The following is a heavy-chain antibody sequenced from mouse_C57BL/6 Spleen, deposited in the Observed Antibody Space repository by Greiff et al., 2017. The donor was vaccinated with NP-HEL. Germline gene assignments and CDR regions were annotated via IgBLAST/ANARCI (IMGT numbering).Heavy chain of an antibody. CDR3: ARDGNSTWFAY. V-gene: IGHV3-6*01. CDR2: ISYDGSN. D-gene: IGHD2-1*01. J-gene: IGHJ3*01. CDR1: GYSITSGYY. Sequence: EVQLQESGPGLVKPSQSLSLTCSVTGYSITSGYYWNWIRQFPGNKLEWMGYISYDGSNNYNPSLKNRISITRDTSKNQFFLKLNSMKTRNTATYYCARDGNSTWFAYWGQGTLVTVSA.